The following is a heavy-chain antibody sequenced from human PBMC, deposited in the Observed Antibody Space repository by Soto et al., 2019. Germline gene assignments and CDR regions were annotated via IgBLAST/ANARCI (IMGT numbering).Heavy chain of an antibody. J-gene: IGHJ6*04. D-gene: IGHD2-15*01. CDR3: ARDTDIVVSSVPMGAGYYYSALDI. CDR2: INPSGGRA. Sequence: QVLLVQSGAEVKKPGASVKVSCKASGYIFTSFYMHWVRQAPGHGLEWMGIINPSGGRASYTQKFRGRLNLTRDTSTRTVYMELSSLRTEDTAVYYCARDTDIVVSSVPMGAGYYYSALDIWGKGTTVTVYS. CDR1: GYIFTSFY. V-gene: IGHV1-46*01.